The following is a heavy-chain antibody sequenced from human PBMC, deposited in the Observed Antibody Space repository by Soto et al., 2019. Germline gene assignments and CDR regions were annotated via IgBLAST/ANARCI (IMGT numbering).Heavy chain of an antibody. CDR3: AREILWFGDGSIGWFDP. V-gene: IGHV4-31*03. Sequence: SETLSLTCTVSGGSISSGGYYWSWIRQHPGKGLEWIGYICYSGSTYYNPSLKSRVTISVDTSKNQFSLKLSSVTAADTAVYYCAREILWFGDGSIGWFDPWGQGTRVTVAS. CDR2: ICYSGST. CDR1: GGSISSGGYY. J-gene: IGHJ5*02. D-gene: IGHD3-10*01.